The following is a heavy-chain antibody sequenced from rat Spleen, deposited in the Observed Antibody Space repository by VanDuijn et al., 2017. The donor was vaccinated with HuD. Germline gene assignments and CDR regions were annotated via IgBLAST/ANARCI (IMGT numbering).Heavy chain of an antibody. V-gene: IGHV5-7*01. CDR3: SRPYVY. D-gene: IGHD1-12*01. CDR2: ISYDGSST. J-gene: IGHJ3*01. Sequence: EVQLVESGGGLVQPGRSLKLSCAASGFTFSDYNMAWVRQAPKKGLEWVATISYDGSSTYYRDSVRGRFSISRDNARSTLYLQMNSLRSEDTATYYCSRPYVYWGQGTLVTVSS. CDR1: GFTFSDYN.